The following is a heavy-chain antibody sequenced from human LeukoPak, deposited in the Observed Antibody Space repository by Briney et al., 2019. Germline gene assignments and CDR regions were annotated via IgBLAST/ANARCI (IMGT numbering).Heavy chain of an antibody. CDR2: IYTSGSI. Sequence: SETLSLTCTVSGGSISSYYWSWIRQPPGKGLEWIGYIYTSGSITYNPSLKSRVSMSVDTSKNQFSLKLSSVTAADTAVYYCARDSGTTGEVKFDPWGQGTLVTVSS. D-gene: IGHD3-10*01. J-gene: IGHJ5*02. V-gene: IGHV4-4*08. CDR3: ARDSGTTGEVKFDP. CDR1: GGSISSYY.